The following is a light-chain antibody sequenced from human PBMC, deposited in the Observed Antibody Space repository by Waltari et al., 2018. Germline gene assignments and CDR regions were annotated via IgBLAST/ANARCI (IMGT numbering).Light chain of an antibody. CDR3: HQYYNTPYS. V-gene: IGKV4-1*01. CDR2: WAS. J-gene: IGKJ2*03. CDR1: RTVLYDYNNKNY. Sequence: DIVMTQSQDSLAVSLGERATINCKSSRTVLYDYNNKNYLAWYQQKPGQPPNLLISWASTRKSGVPDRFSGSGSGTDFTLTISTLQAEDVAVYYCHQYYNTPYSYGQGTKLEIK.